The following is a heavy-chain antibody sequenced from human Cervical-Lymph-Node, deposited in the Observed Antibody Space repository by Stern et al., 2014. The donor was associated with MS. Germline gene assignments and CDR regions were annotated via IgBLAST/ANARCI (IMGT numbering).Heavy chain of an antibody. CDR3: ARGLPSF. Sequence: VQLEESGGYLVKPGGSLRLSCAASGFTFSAYYMNWIRQAPGQGVAWLLFISRNGSTISYEDSVEGRFIISRGSAKQSLYLQMNSLRAEDTAVYYCARGLPSFWGQGTLVTVSP. CDR2: ISRNGSTI. D-gene: IGHD1-26*01. CDR1: GFTFSAYY. J-gene: IGHJ4*02. V-gene: IGHV3-11*01.